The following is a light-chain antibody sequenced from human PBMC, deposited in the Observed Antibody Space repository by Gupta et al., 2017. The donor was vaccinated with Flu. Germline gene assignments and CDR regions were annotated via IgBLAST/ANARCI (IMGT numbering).Light chain of an antibody. CDR3: QQRSNWLYS. CDR2: DAS. J-gene: IGKJ2*03. V-gene: IGKV3-11*01. CDR1: QSVSSY. Sequence: ILFPPSPASLSLSPGERATLSCRASQSVSSYLAWYQQKPGQAPRLLIYDASNRATGIPARFSGSGSGTDFTHTISSLEPEDFAVYYCQQRSNWLYSFGQGTKLEIK.